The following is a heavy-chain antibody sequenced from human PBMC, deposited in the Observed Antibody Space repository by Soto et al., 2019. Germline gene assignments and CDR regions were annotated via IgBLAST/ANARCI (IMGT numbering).Heavy chain of an antibody. CDR1: GYTFTSYG. J-gene: IGHJ6*03. V-gene: IGHV1-18*01. Sequence: ASVKVSCKASGYTFTSYGISWVRQAPGQGLEWMGWISAYNGNTNYAQKLQGRVTMTTDTSTSTAYMELRSLRSDDTAVYYCARDPNFYDYNRGGGDYYMDVWGKGTTVTVSS. CDR2: ISAYNGNT. CDR3: ARDPNFYDYNRGGGDYYMDV. D-gene: IGHD3-16*01.